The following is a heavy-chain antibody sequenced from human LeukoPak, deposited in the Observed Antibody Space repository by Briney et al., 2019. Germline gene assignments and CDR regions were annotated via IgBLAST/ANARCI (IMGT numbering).Heavy chain of an antibody. Sequence: ASVKVSCKASGYTFTSYDINWVRQATGQGLEWTGWMNPNSGNTGYAQKFQGRVTMTRNTSIGTAYMELSSLRSEDTAVYYCARGHQGYSYGPHYYYYGMDVWGQGTTVTVSS. V-gene: IGHV1-8*01. CDR3: ARGHQGYSYGPHYYYYGMDV. CDR2: MNPNSGNT. CDR1: GYTFTSYD. D-gene: IGHD5-18*01. J-gene: IGHJ6*02.